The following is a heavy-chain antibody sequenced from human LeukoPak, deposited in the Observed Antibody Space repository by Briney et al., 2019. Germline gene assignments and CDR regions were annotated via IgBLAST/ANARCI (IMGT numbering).Heavy chain of an antibody. V-gene: IGHV3-23*01. CDR1: GFPFSNHA. CDR2: ISNGNT. D-gene: IGHD2-21*02. Sequence: PGGSLRLSCAGSGFPFSNHAMSWVRQPPGKGLEWVSAISNGNTYYADSVRGRFTISRDDSKNMVYLQMNSLRVEDTGRYYCVREAEYCASVCLKSNWFAPWGQGTLVTVSS. J-gene: IGHJ5*02. CDR3: VREAEYCASVCLKSNWFAP.